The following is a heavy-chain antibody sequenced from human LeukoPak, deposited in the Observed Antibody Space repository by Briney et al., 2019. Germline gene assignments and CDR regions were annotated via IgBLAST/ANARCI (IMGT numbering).Heavy chain of an antibody. J-gene: IGHJ4*02. Sequence: ASVKVSCKASGYTFTGYYMHWVRQAPGQGLEWMGWINPNSGGTNYARKFQGRVTMTRDTSISTAYMELSRLRSDDTAVYYCARDRRDRTYYYDSSGYYPFDYWGQGTLVTVSS. D-gene: IGHD3-22*01. CDR1: GYTFTGYY. V-gene: IGHV1-2*02. CDR3: ARDRRDRTYYYDSSGYYPFDY. CDR2: INPNSGGT.